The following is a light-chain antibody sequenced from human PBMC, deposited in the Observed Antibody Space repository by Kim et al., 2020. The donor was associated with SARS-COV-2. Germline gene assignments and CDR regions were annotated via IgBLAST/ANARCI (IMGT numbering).Light chain of an antibody. J-gene: IGLJ3*02. CDR2: DVT. V-gene: IGLV2-14*03. CDR1: SSDVGAYTY. Sequence: QSVLTQPASVSGSPGQSITFSCTGTSSDVGAYTYVSWYQQHPNKAPKLMIYDVTKRPSGVSNRFSGSKSGNTASLTISGLQAEDEADYYCASYTTRSTWVFGGGTKLTVL. CDR3: ASYTTRSTWV.